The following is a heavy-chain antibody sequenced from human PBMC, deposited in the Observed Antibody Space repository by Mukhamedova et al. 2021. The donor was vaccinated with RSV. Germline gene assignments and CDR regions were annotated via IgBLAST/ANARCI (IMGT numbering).Heavy chain of an antibody. D-gene: IGHD3-3*01. CDR3: AGTYYDFWSGPKIDY. J-gene: IGHJ4*02. V-gene: IGHV4-39*07. CDR2: IYYSGST. Sequence: GKGLEWIGSIYYSGSTYYNPSLKSRVTISVDTSKNQFSLKLSSVTAADTAVYYCAGTYYDFWSGPKIDYWGQVTLVTVSS.